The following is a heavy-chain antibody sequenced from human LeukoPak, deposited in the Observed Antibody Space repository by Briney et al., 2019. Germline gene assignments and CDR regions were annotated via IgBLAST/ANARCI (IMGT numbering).Heavy chain of an antibody. CDR2: INPSGGST. Sequence: ASVKVSCKASGYTFTSYYMHWVRQAPGQGLEWMGIINPSGGSTSYAQKFQGRVTMTRDMSTSTVYMELSSLRSEDAAVYYCARGWLVYVFFDYWGQGTLVTVSS. V-gene: IGHV1-46*01. CDR1: GYTFTSYY. J-gene: IGHJ4*02. CDR3: ARGWLVYVFFDY. D-gene: IGHD6-19*01.